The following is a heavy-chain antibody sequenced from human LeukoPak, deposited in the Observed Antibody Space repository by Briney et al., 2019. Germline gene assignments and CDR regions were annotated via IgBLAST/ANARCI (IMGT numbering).Heavy chain of an antibody. CDR3: ARDLYCTNGVCLPLFDY. Sequence: GGSLRLSCAASGFTFSNYAMHWVRQAPGKGLEWVAVISYDGSNKYYADSVKGRFTISRDNSKNTLYLQMNSLRAEDTAVYYCARDLYCTNGVCLPLFDYWGQGTLVTVSS. CDR2: ISYDGSNK. D-gene: IGHD2-8*01. CDR1: GFTFSNYA. J-gene: IGHJ4*02. V-gene: IGHV3-30-3*01.